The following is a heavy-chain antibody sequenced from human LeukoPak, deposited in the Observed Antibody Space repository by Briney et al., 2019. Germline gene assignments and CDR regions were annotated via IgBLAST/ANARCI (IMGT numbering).Heavy chain of an antibody. J-gene: IGHJ4*02. CDR1: GFTFSSYG. V-gene: IGHV3-30*03. CDR3: ATGIQLWSSFDY. CDR2: ISYDGSNK. Sequence: PGGSLRLSCAASGFTFSSYGMHWVRQAPGKGLEWVVVISYDGSNKYYADSVKGRFTISRDNSKNTLYLQMNSLRAEDTAVYYCATGIQLWSSFDYWGKGTLVTVSS. D-gene: IGHD5-18*01.